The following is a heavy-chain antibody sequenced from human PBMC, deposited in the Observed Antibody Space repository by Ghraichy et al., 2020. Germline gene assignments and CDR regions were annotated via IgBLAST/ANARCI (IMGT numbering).Heavy chain of an antibody. CDR2: IYTSGST. J-gene: IGHJ1*01. CDR1: GGSISSYY. CDR3: ACTEFEYFQH. D-gene: IGHD2-8*02. Sequence: SETLSLTCTVSGGSISSYYWSWIRQPPGKGLEWIGYIYTSGSTNYNPSLKSRVTISVDTSKNQFSLKLSSVTAADTAVYYCACTEFEYFQHWGQGTLVTVSS. V-gene: IGHV4-4*09.